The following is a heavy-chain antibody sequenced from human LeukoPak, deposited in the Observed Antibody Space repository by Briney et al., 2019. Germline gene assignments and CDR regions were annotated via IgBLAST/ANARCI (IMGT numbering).Heavy chain of an antibody. J-gene: IGHJ4*02. CDR1: GGSISSYC. CDR3: ARSHWDSFDY. Sequence: SETLSLTCTVSGGSISSYCWSWIRQPPGKGLEWIGYIYYSGSTNYNPSLKSRVTISVDTSKNQFSLKLSSVTAADTAVYYCARSHWDSFDYWGQGTLVTASS. V-gene: IGHV4-59*01. D-gene: IGHD3-22*01. CDR2: IYYSGST.